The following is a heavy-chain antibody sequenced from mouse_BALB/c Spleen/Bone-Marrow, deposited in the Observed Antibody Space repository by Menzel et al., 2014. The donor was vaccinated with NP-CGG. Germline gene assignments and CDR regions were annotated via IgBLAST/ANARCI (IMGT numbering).Heavy chain of an antibody. CDR1: GYTFTSYW. J-gene: IGHJ2*01. CDR3: ASRDSSGYVPDY. D-gene: IGHD3-2*01. V-gene: IGHV1S132*01. CDR2: IFPGTGTT. Sequence: QVQLQQSGAELVKPGASVKLPCKTSGYTFTSYWIQWVKQRPGQGLGWIGEIFPGTGTTYYDEKSKGKATLTIDTSSSTAYMQLSSLTSEDSAVYFCASRDSSGYVPDYWGQGTTLTVSS.